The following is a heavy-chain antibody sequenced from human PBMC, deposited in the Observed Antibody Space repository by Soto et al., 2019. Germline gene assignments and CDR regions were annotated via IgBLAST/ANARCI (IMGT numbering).Heavy chain of an antibody. CDR2: IINSRYI. Sequence: PGGSLRLSCAASGVTFSSYSMNWVRQAPGRGLEWVSSIINSRYIYYADSVKGRFTISRDNAKNSLYLQMNSLRAEDTAVYYCARVAADRDYFDYWGQGT. D-gene: IGHD6-13*01. J-gene: IGHJ4*02. CDR3: ARVAADRDYFDY. V-gene: IGHV3-21*01. CDR1: GVTFSSYS.